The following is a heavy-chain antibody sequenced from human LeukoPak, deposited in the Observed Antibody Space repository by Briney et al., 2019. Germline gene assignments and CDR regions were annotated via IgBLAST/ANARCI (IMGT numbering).Heavy chain of an antibody. CDR1: GYTFTSYY. J-gene: IGHJ6*03. Sequence: ASVKVSCKASGYTFTSYYMHWVRQAPGQGLEWMGIINPSGGSTSYAQKFQGRVTMTRDMPTSTVYMELSSLRSEDTAVYYCARGYGDYYMDVWGIGTTVTVSS. CDR3: ARGYGDYYMDV. CDR2: INPSGGST. V-gene: IGHV1-46*01. D-gene: IGHD4-17*01.